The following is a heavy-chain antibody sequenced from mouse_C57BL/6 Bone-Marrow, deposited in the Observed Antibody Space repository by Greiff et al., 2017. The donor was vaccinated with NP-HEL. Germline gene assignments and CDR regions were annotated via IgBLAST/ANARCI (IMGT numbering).Heavy chain of an antibody. J-gene: IGHJ4*01. CDR3: ARAHYGSSYYYAMDY. D-gene: IGHD1-1*01. Sequence: EVKLQESGPGLVKPSQSLSLTCSVTGYSITSGYYWNWIRQFPGNKLEWMGYISYDGSNNYNPSLKNRISITRDTSTNQFFLKLNSVTTEDTATYYCARAHYGSSYYYAMDYWGQGTSVTVSS. CDR1: GYSITSGYY. V-gene: IGHV3-6*01. CDR2: ISYDGSN.